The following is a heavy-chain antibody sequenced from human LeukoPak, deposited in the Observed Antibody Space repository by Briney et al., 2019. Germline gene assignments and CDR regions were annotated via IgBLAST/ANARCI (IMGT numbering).Heavy chain of an antibody. CDR1: GYTFTSYY. J-gene: IGHJ4*02. D-gene: IGHD2/OR15-2a*01. CDR2: INPSGGST. CDR3: AREDNITPFDY. Sequence: PGASVKVSCKASGYTFTSYYMHWVRQAPGQGLEWMGIINPSGGSTSYAQKFQGRVTMTRGMSTSTVYMELSSLRSEDTAVYYCAREDNITPFDYWGQGTLVTVSS. V-gene: IGHV1-46*01.